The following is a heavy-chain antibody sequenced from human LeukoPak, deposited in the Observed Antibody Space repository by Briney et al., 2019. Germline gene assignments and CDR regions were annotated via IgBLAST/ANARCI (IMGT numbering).Heavy chain of an antibody. CDR3: AGTGYCSGGSCYPSVWSGFDP. D-gene: IGHD2-15*01. J-gene: IGHJ5*02. CDR1: GGTFSSYA. CDR2: IIPILGIA. V-gene: IGHV1-69*04. Sequence: ASVKVSCKASGGTFSSYAISWVRQAPGQGLEWMGRIIPILGIANYAQKFQGRVTITADKSTSTAYMELSRLRSDDTAVYYCAGTGYCSGGSCYPSVWSGFDPWGQGTLVTVSS.